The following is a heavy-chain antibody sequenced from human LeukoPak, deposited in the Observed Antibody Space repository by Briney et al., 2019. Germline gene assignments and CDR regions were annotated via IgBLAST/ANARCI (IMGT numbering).Heavy chain of an antibody. CDR1: GGSISSYY. V-gene: IGHV4-59*01. CDR2: IYYSGST. Sequence: PSETLSLTCTVSGGSISSYYWSWIRQPPGKGLEWIGYIYYSGSTNYNPSLKSRVIISVDTSKNQFSLKLSSVTAADTAVYYCAGGPRYSSGWYLWDWGQGTLVTVSS. CDR3: AGGPRYSSGWYLWD. D-gene: IGHD6-19*01. J-gene: IGHJ4*02.